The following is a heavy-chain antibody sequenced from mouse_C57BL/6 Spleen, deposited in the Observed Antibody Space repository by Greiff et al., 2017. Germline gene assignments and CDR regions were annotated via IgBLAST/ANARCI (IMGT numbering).Heavy chain of an antibody. CDR2: IHPNSGST. CDR3: ARGTTVVEGYFDV. V-gene: IGHV1-64*01. CDR1: GYTFTSYW. J-gene: IGHJ1*03. D-gene: IGHD1-1*01. Sequence: VQLQQSGAELVKPGASVKLSCKASGYTFTSYWMHWVKQRPGQGLEWIGMIHPNSGSTNYNEKFKSKATLTVDKSSSTAYMQLSSLTSEDSAVYYCARGTTVVEGYFDVWGTGTTVTVSS.